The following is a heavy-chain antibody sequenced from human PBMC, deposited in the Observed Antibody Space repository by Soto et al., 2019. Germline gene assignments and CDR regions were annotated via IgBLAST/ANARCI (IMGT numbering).Heavy chain of an antibody. CDR2: IYYSGST. J-gene: IGHJ4*02. CDR1: AGYIGRSSYN. V-gene: IGHV4-39*01. Sequence: SETLSLTYTVAAGYIGRSSYNLGWIRQPPGRGLEWIRSIYYSGSTYYNPSLESRGTISVDTSKNQFSLELSSVTAADTAVYYCARLRRLGDYFDYWGQGTLVTVS. CDR3: ARLRRLGDYFDY. D-gene: IGHD2-15*01.